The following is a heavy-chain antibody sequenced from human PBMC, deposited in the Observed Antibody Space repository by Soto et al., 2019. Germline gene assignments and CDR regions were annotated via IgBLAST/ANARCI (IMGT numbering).Heavy chain of an antibody. CDR3: ARVGASSTNSTPY. D-gene: IGHD2-2*01. Sequence: ASVTVSFTASGSTFCSYVISWVLQAPGQGLEWMGWISAYNGNTNYAQKLQGRVTMTTDTSTSTAYMELRSLRSDDTALYYCARVGASSTNSTPYWRQGILVSVS. J-gene: IGHJ4*02. CDR2: ISAYNGNT. CDR1: GSTFCSYV. V-gene: IGHV1-18*04.